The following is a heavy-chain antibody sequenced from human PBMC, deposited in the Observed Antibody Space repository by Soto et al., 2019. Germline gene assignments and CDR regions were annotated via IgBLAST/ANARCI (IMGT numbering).Heavy chain of an antibody. CDR3: EKNGQPPYYYYGLDV. J-gene: IGHJ6*02. CDR1: GYTFTRYG. V-gene: IGHV1-18*01. Sequence: QGHLVQSGAEVKKPGASVKVSCKASGYTFTRYGISWVRQAPGQGLEWMGWISGYNGDTNYAQNLQGRVTMTIDTSTTTASMELRSLTSDDTDVYYCEKNGQPPYYYYGLDVWGQGTTVTVSS. CDR2: ISGYNGDT. D-gene: IGHD2-8*01.